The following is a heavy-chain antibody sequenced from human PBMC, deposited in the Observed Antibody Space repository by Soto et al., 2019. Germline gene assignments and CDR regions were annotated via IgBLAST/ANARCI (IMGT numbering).Heavy chain of an antibody. J-gene: IGHJ6*02. Sequence: EVHLLESGGGLVQPGGSLRLSCAASGFTFYSYAMTWVRQAPGKALEWVSTISGSGDGTYYADSVKGRFSISRDNYKNTVSLQMNSLRAENTAVYFCARVWERTVTTRNYFYGIDVWGRGTTVTVSS. CDR3: ARVWERTVTTRNYFYGIDV. D-gene: IGHD4-17*01. CDR2: ISGSGDGT. V-gene: IGHV3-23*01. CDR1: GFTFYSYA.